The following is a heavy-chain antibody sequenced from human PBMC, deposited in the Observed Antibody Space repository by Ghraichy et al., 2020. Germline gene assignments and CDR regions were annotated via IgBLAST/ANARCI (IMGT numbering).Heavy chain of an antibody. J-gene: IGHJ6*02. D-gene: IGHD2-8*01. CDR2: IYYSGST. V-gene: IGHV4-61*01. Sequence: LSLTCTVSGGSVSSGSYYWSWIRQPPGKGLEWIGYIYYSGSTNYNPSLKSRVTISVDTSKNQFSLKLSSVTAADTAVYYCAIDSTTKGDYYYYGMDVWGQGTTVTVSS. CDR1: GGSVSSGSYY. CDR3: AIDSTTKGDYYYYGMDV.